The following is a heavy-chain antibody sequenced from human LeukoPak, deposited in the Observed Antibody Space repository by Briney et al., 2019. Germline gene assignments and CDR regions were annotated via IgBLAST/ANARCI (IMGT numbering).Heavy chain of an antibody. J-gene: IGHJ3*02. CDR3: AREWGHNDSSGYAHAFDI. CDR1: GGSISSGSYY. V-gene: IGHV4-61*02. D-gene: IGHD3-22*01. CDR2: IYTSGST. Sequence: SETLSLTCTVSGGSISSGSYYWSWIRQPAGKGLEWIGRIYTSGSTNYNPSLKSRVTISVDTSKNQFSLKLSSVTAADTAVYYCAREWGHNDSSGYAHAFDIWGQGTMVTVSS.